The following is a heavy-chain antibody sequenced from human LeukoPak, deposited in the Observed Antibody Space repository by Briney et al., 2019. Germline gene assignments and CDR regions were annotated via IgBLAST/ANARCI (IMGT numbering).Heavy chain of an antibody. CDR3: ARDWRAMYAFDI. D-gene: IGHD3-3*01. Sequence: PGGCLGLSCAASVVSFISYWLHWGREAPGEGLVWGSHINTEGSSTNYADSVKGRFTTSRDNAKNSLYLQMNSLRAEDTPVYDCARDWRAMYAFDIWGQGTMDTVSS. CDR1: VVSFISYW. V-gene: IGHV3-74*01. J-gene: IGHJ3*02. CDR2: INTEGSST.